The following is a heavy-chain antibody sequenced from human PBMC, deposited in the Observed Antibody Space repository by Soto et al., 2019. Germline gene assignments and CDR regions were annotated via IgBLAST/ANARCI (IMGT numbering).Heavy chain of an antibody. J-gene: IGHJ4*02. D-gene: IGHD3-3*01. Sequence: EVQLLESGGGLVQPGGSLRLSCAASGFTFSSYAMSWVRQAPGKGLEWVSAISGSGGSTYYADSVKGPFTISRDNSKNTLYLQMNSLRAEDTAVYYCAKFSTVLRFLEWLSLCDYWGQGTLVTVSS. CDR3: AKFSTVLRFLEWLSLCDY. CDR2: ISGSGGST. V-gene: IGHV3-23*01. CDR1: GFTFSSYA.